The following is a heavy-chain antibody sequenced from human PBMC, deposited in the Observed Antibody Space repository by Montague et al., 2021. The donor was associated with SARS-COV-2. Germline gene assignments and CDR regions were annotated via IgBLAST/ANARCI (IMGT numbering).Heavy chain of an antibody. CDR3: TRAPIYRSSWYAYFDY. CDR1: GDSMNNYY. J-gene: IGHJ4*02. D-gene: IGHD6-13*01. V-gene: IGHV4-59*01. Sequence: SETLSLTCTVAGDSMNNYYWSWIRQPPGKGLEWIGYINYSGSTHXNPSLQSRVTLSKDTSKNQFSLRLTSVTAADTAMYFCTRAPIYRSSWYAYFDYWDQGTLVTVSS. CDR2: INYSGST.